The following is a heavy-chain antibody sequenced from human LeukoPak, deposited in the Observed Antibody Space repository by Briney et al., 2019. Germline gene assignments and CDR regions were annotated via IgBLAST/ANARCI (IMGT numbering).Heavy chain of an antibody. J-gene: IGHJ4*02. Sequence: SVKGSSKSSGDTFTSYAICWVPQGLGQRLEWMGRIIPILGIANYAQKFQGRVTMTADKSTSTAYMELSSLRSEDTAVYYCARVPGDGYFDYWGQGTLVTVSS. CDR1: GDTFTSYA. D-gene: IGHD2-21*01. CDR2: IIPILGIA. V-gene: IGHV1-69*04. CDR3: ARVPGDGYFDY.